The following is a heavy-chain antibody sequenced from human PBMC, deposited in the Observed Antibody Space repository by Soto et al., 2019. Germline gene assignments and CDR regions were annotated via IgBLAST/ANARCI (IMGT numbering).Heavy chain of an antibody. Sequence: PSETLSRTCTVSCGSISSSTYYCGWIRQPPGKGLELIGTIYYSGTTYYNPPLKSRVTISVDTSKNQFSLRLSSVTAADSAVDYCARTDNVGYYQHFGQGKMVTLSS. V-gene: IGHV4-39*01. D-gene: IGHD3-3*01. CDR2: IYYSGTT. J-gene: IGHJ1*01. CDR1: CGSISSSTYY. CDR3: ARTDNVGYYQH.